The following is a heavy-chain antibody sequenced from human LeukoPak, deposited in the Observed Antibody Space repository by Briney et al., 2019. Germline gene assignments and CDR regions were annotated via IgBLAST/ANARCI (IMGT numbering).Heavy chain of an antibody. J-gene: IGHJ4*02. V-gene: IGHV3-48*04. Sequence: GGSLRLSCTASGFTFSDSNMNWVRQAPGKGLEWVSYINTSGGTIYYADSVKGRFTISRDNAENSLYLQMNSLRAEDTALYYCARKRPNYFDYWGQGTLVTVSS. CDR1: GFTFSDSN. CDR2: INTSGGTI. CDR3: ARKRPNYFDY.